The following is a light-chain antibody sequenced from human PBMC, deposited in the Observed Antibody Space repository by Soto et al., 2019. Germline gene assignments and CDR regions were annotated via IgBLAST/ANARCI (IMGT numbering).Light chain of an antibody. CDR1: SSDVGGYNY. CDR3: SSSTRSSTLGEV. J-gene: IGLJ1*01. V-gene: IGLV2-14*01. CDR2: DVS. Sequence: QSVLTQPASVSGSPGQSITIFCTGTSSDVGGYNYVSWYQQHPGKAPKLMIYDVSNRPSGVSNRFSGSKSGNTASLTISGLQAEDEADYYCSSSTRSSTLGEVFGTGTKVTVL.